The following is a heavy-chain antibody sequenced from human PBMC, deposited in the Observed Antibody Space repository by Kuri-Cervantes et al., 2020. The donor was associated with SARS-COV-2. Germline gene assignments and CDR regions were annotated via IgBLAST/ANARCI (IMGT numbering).Heavy chain of an antibody. CDR1: RFTFNKYD. CDR2: IYSDGST. D-gene: IGHD3-22*01. V-gene: IGHV3-53*01. Sequence: GGSLRLSCAASRFTFNKYDLIWVRQAPGKGLEWVSIIYSDGSTYYADSVKGRFTISRDNSKNTLYLQMNSLRAEDTAVYYCARDLVDSSGYTGLGYWGQGTLVTVSS. J-gene: IGHJ4*02. CDR3: ARDLVDSSGYTGLGY.